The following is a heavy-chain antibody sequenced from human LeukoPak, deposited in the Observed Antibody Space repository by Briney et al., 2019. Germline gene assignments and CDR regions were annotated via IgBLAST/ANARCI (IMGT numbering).Heavy chain of an antibody. CDR2: INWNGGST. V-gene: IGHV3-20*04. CDR1: GFAFDDYG. CDR3: AREGLRFLEWLLVGYMDV. J-gene: IGHJ6*03. Sequence: PGGSLRLSCAASGFAFDDYGRSWVRQAPGKGLEWVSGINWNGGSTGYADSVKGRFTISRDNAKNSLYLQMNSLRAEDTALYYCAREGLRFLEWLLVGYMDVWGKGTTVTVSS. D-gene: IGHD3-3*01.